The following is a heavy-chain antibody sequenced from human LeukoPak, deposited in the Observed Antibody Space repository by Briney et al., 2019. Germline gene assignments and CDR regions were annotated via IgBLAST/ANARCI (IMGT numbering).Heavy chain of an antibody. V-gene: IGHV4-4*07. CDR3: ARASGIFGVVIRPVGAFDI. CDR2: IYTSGRT. J-gene: IGHJ3*02. Sequence: SETLSLTCTVSGGSISSYYWNWIRQPAGKGPEWIGRIYTSGRTNYNPSLKSRITMSVDTSKNQFSLKLSSVTAADTAVYYCARASGIFGVVIRPVGAFDIWGQGTMVTVSS. D-gene: IGHD3-3*01. CDR1: GGSISSYY.